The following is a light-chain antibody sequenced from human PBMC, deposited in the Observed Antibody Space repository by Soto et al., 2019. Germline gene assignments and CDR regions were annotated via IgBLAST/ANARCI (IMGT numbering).Light chain of an antibody. Sequence: QSVLTQPPSASGTPGQRVTISCSGSISNIGGNYVYWYQRLPGTAPKVLIYNNNQRPSGVPDRFSGSKSGTSASLAIRGLRSEDEADYDCAAWDDSLSGVVFGGGTKLTVL. J-gene: IGLJ3*02. CDR2: NNN. CDR1: ISNIGGNY. V-gene: IGLV1-47*01. CDR3: AAWDDSLSGVV.